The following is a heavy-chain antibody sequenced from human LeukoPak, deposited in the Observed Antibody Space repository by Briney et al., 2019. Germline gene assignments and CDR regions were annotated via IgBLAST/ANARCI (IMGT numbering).Heavy chain of an antibody. D-gene: IGHD2-21*02. Sequence: ASVKVSCKASGYTFTSYNINWVRQATGQGLEWMGWMNPNSGNTGYAQKFQGRVTMTRNTSISTAYMELSSLRSEDTAVYYCARGGLPSRDFIRYNWFDPWGQGTLVTVSS. J-gene: IGHJ5*02. V-gene: IGHV1-8*01. CDR3: ARGGLPSRDFIRYNWFDP. CDR2: MNPNSGNT. CDR1: GYTFTSYN.